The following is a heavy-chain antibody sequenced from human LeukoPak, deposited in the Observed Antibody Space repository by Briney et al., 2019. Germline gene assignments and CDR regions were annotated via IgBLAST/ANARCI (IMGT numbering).Heavy chain of an antibody. CDR3: ARETTYYDSSAAFDI. J-gene: IGHJ3*02. CDR1: GFTFSSYS. D-gene: IGHD3-22*01. V-gene: IGHV3-21*01. CDR2: ISSSSSYI. Sequence: GGSLRLSCAASGFTFSSYSMNWVRQAPGKGLEWVSSISSSSSYIYYADSVKGRFTISRDNSKNTLYLQMSSLRAEDTAVYYCARETTYYDSSAAFDIWGQGTMVTVSS.